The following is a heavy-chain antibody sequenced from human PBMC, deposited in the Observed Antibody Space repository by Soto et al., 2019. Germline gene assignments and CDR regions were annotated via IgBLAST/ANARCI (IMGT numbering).Heavy chain of an antibody. Sequence: PSETLSLTCTVSGGSISSGGYYWRWIRQHPGKGLEWIGYIYYRGSTYYNPSLKSRVTISVDTSKNQFSLKLSSVTAANTAVYYCARGFPARYCSGGSCSWFDPWGQVTLVTVSS. CDR1: GGSISSGGYY. D-gene: IGHD2-15*01. CDR2: IYYRGST. V-gene: IGHV4-31*03. J-gene: IGHJ5*02. CDR3: ARGFPARYCSGGSCSWFDP.